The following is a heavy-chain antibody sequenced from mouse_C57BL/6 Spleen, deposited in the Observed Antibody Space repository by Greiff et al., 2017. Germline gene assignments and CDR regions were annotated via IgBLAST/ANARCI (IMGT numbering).Heavy chain of an antibody. CDR3: ARWGMGYYFDY. D-gene: IGHD2-10*02. J-gene: IGHJ2*01. Sequence: QVQLQQPGAELVRPGSSVKLSCKASGYTFTSYWMDWVKQRPGQGLEWIGNIYPSDSETHYNQKFKDKATLTVNKSSSTAYMQLCSLTSEDSAVYYCARWGMGYYFDYWGQGTTLTVSS. V-gene: IGHV1-61*01. CDR2: IYPSDSET. CDR1: GYTFTSYW.